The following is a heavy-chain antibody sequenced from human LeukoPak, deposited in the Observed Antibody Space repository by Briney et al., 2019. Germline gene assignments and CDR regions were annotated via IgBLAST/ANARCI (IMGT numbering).Heavy chain of an antibody. D-gene: IGHD3-9*01. CDR1: GFTFSTYS. CDR3: PSPPGRRYVDYYMDV. CDR2: ISSGSTYK. J-gene: IGHJ6*03. Sequence: KPGGSLRLSCTASGFTFSTYSMTWVRQAPGKGLEGVSFISSGSTYKYYADSVKGRSTTSRDNARNSLSMQLNSLRAECTAVYYCPSPPGRRYVDYYMDVWGKGTTVTVSS. V-gene: IGHV3-21*01.